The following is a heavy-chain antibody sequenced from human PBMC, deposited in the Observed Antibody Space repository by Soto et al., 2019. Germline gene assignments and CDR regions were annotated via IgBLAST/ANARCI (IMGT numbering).Heavy chain of an antibody. D-gene: IGHD5-12*01. J-gene: IGHJ6*02. Sequence: QVQLGESGGGVLQPGRSLRLSCAASGFTFSSYGMHWVRQAPGKGLEWVAVIWYDGSNKWYADSVKGRFTISRVTSKITLYLTMISLRAANTAADSCAGDRGYSGYDAPGFCYGMDVWGQGTTVTVSS. CDR2: IWYDGSNK. CDR3: AGDRGYSGYDAPGFCYGMDV. V-gene: IGHV3-33*01. CDR1: GFTFSSYG.